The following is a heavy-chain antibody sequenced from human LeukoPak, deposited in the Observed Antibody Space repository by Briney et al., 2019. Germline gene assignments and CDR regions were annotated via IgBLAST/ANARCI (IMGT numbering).Heavy chain of an antibody. CDR2: IKSKTDGGTT. D-gene: IGHD3-22*01. Sequence: GGSLRLSCAASGFTFSNAWMSWVRQAPGKGLEWVGRIKSKTDGGTTDYAAHVKGRFTISRDDSKNTLYLQMNSLKTEDTAVYYCTRPPLDYYDSSGSYWYFDLWGRGTLVTVSS. CDR1: GFTFSNAW. CDR3: TRPPLDYYDSSGSYWYFDL. V-gene: IGHV3-15*01. J-gene: IGHJ2*01.